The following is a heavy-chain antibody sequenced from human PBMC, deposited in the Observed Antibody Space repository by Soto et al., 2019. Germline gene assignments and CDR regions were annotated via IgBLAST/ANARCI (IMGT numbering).Heavy chain of an antibody. V-gene: IGHV3-23*01. CDR3: ARISRFADFGAFDI. D-gene: IGHD3-16*01. CDR2: ISGSGGST. CDR1: GFTFSRYA. Sequence: GGSLRVSCAASGFTFSRYAMSWVRRAPGKGLEWVSAISGSGGSTYYADSVKGRFTISRDNSKNTLYLQMNSLRSEDTAVYYCARISRFADFGAFDIWGQGTMVTVSS. J-gene: IGHJ3*02.